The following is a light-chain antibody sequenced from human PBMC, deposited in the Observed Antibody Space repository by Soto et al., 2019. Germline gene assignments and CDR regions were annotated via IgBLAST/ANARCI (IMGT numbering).Light chain of an antibody. CDR1: SSDVGGSNY. J-gene: IGLJ1*01. CDR3: GSYSSSSTLYV. Sequence: QSALTQPASVSGSPGQSITISCTGTSSDVGGSNYVSWYQQHPGKAPKLMIYDVSNRPSGVSNRFSGSKSGNTASLTISGLQAEDEADYYCGSYSSSSTLYVXXTGTKXTVL. CDR2: DVS. V-gene: IGLV2-14*03.